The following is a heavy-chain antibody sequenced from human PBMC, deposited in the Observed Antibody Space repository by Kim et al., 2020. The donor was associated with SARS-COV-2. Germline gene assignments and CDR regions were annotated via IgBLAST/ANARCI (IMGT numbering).Heavy chain of an antibody. CDR1: GGSFSGYY. CDR3: ARGGDGSGSYWFDP. Sequence: SETLSLTCAVYGGSFSGYYWSWIRQPPGKGLEWIGEINHSGSTNYNPSLKSRVTISVDTSKNQFSLKLSSVTATDTAVYYCARGGDGSGSYWFDPWGQGT. V-gene: IGHV4-34*01. D-gene: IGHD3-10*01. J-gene: IGHJ5*02. CDR2: INHSGST.